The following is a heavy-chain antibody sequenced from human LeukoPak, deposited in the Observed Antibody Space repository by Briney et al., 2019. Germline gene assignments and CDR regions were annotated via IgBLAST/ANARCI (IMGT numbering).Heavy chain of an antibody. CDR1: GGSISSYY. V-gene: IGHV4-4*07. J-gene: IGHJ3*02. D-gene: IGHD3-9*01. CDR2: IYTSGST. Sequence: PSETLSLTCTVSGGSISSYYRSWIRQPAGKGLEWIGRIYTSGSTNYNPSLKSRVTMSVDTSKNQFSLKLSSVTAADTAVYYCARDHGVLTGYYHKDDAFDIWGQGTMVTVSS. CDR3: ARDHGVLTGYYHKDDAFDI.